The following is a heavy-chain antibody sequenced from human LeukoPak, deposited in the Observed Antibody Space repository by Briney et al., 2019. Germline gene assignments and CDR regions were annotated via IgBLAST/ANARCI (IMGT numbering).Heavy chain of an antibody. CDR1: GGSFSGYY. V-gene: IGHV4-34*01. CDR3: ARGGGPRYCSSTSCYARGNYYYYYGMDV. Sequence: SETLSLTCAVYGGSFSGYYWSWIRQPPGKGLEWIGEITHSRSTNYNPSLKSRVTISVDTSKNQFSLKLSSVTAADTAVYYCARGGGPRYCSSTSCYARGNYYYYYGMDVWGTGTTVTVSS. D-gene: IGHD2-2*01. CDR2: ITHSRST. J-gene: IGHJ6*04.